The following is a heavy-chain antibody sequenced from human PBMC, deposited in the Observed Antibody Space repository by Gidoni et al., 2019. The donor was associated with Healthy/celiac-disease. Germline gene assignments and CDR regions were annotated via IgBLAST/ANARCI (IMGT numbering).Heavy chain of an antibody. J-gene: IGHJ5*02. D-gene: IGHD3-3*01. V-gene: IGHV4-4*07. CDR2: IYTSGST. CDR3: ARDIAYYDFWSGYSNWFDP. Sequence: QVQLQESGPGLVKPSETLSLTCTVSGGSISSYYWSWIRQPAGKGLEWIGRIYTSGSTNYTPSLKSRVTMSVDTSKNQFSLKLSSVTAADTAVYYCARDIAYYDFWSGYSNWFDPWGQGTLVTVSS. CDR1: GGSISSYY.